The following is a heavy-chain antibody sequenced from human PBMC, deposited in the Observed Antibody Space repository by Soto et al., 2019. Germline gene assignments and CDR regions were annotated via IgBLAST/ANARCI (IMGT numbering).Heavy chain of an antibody. J-gene: IGHJ6*02. Sequence: QVLLVESGGGLVKPGGSLRLSCAASGFTFSDYYMSWVRKAPGKGLEWISYISSSSSYTNYADSVKGRFTISRDNTKKSLYLQMSSLRAEDTAVYYCARESISWTGGRNGMDVWGQGTTVTVS. CDR3: ARESISWTGGRNGMDV. D-gene: IGHD3-16*01. CDR1: GFTFSDYY. V-gene: IGHV3-11*05. CDR2: ISSSSSYT.